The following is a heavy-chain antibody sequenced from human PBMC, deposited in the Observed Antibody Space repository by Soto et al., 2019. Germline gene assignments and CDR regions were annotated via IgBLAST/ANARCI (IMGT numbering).Heavy chain of an antibody. Sequence: GESLKISCQGSGYSFSSYWIAWVRRMPGKGQEWMGVIYPGDSDSIYSPSFQGQVTITLHTSISTAYQQWRSLKDSDTAIYYCARRPRTGGSSFDYWGQGTLVTVSS. D-gene: IGHD2-8*02. CDR2: IYPGDSDS. CDR1: GYSFSSYW. V-gene: IGHV5-51*01. J-gene: IGHJ4*02. CDR3: ARRPRTGGSSFDY.